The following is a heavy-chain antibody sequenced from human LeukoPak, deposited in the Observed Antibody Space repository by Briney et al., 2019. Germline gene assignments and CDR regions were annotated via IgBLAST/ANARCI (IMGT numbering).Heavy chain of an antibody. J-gene: IGHJ6*03. D-gene: IGHD6-6*01. CDR2: INWNGGST. CDR3: ARAGAEYSSSFLEVEQKIYMDV. CDR1: GFTFDDYG. V-gene: IGHV3-20*04. Sequence: GGSLRLSCAASGFTFDDYGMSWVRQAPGKGLEWVSGINWNGGSTDYADSVKGRFTISRDNAKNSLCLQINSLRAEDTALYYCARAGAEYSSSFLEVEQKIYMDVWGKGTTVTVSS.